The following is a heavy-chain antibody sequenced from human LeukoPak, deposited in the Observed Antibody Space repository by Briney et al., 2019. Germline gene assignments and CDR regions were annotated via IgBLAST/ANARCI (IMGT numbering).Heavy chain of an antibody. CDR2: IYHSGST. V-gene: IGHV4-38-2*01. CDR3: ARRGDPVAGTGLDY. J-gene: IGHJ4*02. CDR1: GYSISSGYY. Sequence: PSETLSLTCAVSGYSISSGYYWGWIRQPPGKGLEWIGSIYHSGSTYYNPSLKSRVTISVDTSKSQFSLKLSSVTAADTAVYYCARRGDPVAGTGLDYWGQGTLVTVSS. D-gene: IGHD6-19*01.